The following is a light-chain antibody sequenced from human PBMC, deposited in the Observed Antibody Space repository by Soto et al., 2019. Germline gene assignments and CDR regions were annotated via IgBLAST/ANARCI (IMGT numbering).Light chain of an antibody. CDR1: QSVTSSY. CDR2: AAS. V-gene: IGKV3-20*01. Sequence: EIVLTQSPGTLSLSPGERATLSCRASQSVTSSYLAWYQQKPGQAPRLLIYAASRRATGIPDRFSGSGSGTDFTLTISRLEPEDFAVYYRLQYGSSPHPFGQGTKVEIK. CDR3: LQYGSSPHP. J-gene: IGKJ1*01.